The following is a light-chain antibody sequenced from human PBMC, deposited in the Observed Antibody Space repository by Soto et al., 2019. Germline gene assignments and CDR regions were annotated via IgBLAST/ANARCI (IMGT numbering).Light chain of an antibody. CDR2: AAS. CDR1: QGISSY. Sequence: IQLTQSPSSLSASVGDRFTITCRASQGISSYFAWYQQKPGKAPKLLIYAASSLQSGVPSRSSGSGSGTEFTLTISSLQPDDFATYYCQQYNSYSWTFGQGTKVDIK. V-gene: IGKV1-9*01. CDR3: QQYNSYSWT. J-gene: IGKJ1*01.